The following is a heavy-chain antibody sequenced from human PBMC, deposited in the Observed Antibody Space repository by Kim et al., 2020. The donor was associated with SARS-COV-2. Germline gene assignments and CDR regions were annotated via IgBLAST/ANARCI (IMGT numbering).Heavy chain of an antibody. D-gene: IGHD3-10*01. CDR1: GYRFIDYW. V-gene: IGHV5-51*01. Sequence: GESLKISCKGSGYRFIDYWIAWVRQMPGKGLEWMGIIYPDDSDIRYNPSFQGQVTMSADKSISTAYLHWRSLKDSDTATYYCARLAGGSGSDFDTWGQGALVTVSS. CDR2: IYPDDSDI. J-gene: IGHJ4*02. CDR3: ARLAGGSGSDFDT.